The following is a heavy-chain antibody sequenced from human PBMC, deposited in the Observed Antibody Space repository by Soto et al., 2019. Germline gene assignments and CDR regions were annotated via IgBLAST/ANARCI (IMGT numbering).Heavy chain of an antibody. Sequence: ASVKVSCKASGYTFTGYYMHWVRQAPGQGLEWMGWINPNSGGTNYAQKLQGWVTMTRDTSISTAYMELSRLRSDDTAVYYCARGRELNMVRGNIKMNYYMDVWGKGTTVTVSS. CDR2: INPNSGGT. D-gene: IGHD3-10*01. J-gene: IGHJ6*03. CDR1: GYTFTGYY. CDR3: ARGRELNMVRGNIKMNYYMDV. V-gene: IGHV1-2*04.